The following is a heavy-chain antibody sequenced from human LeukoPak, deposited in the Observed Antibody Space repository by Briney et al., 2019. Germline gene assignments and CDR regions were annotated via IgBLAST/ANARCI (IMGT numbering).Heavy chain of an antibody. CDR3: AKDFWAPAAILGPYAIYGAFDI. J-gene: IGHJ3*02. Sequence: GGSLRLSCAASGFTFSSYAMSWVRQAPGKGLEWVSAISGSSGSTYYADSVKGRFTISRDNSKNTLYLQMNSLRAEDTAVYYCAKDFWAPAAILGPYAIYGAFDIWGQGTMVTVSS. CDR1: GFTFSSYA. CDR2: ISGSSGST. V-gene: IGHV3-23*01. D-gene: IGHD2-2*02.